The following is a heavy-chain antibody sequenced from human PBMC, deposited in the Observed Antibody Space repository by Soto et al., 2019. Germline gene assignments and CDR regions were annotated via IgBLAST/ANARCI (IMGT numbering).Heavy chain of an antibody. CDR1: GYSFTCYW. Sequence: GESRKIACKGSGYSFTCYWISWVRQMPGKGLECMGRIDPSDSYTNYSPSFQGHVTISADKSISTAYLQWSSLKASDTAMYYCALGEYCSCGSWYQFDYWGQGTLVTVYS. CDR2: IDPSDSYT. V-gene: IGHV5-10-1*01. D-gene: IGHD2-15*01. J-gene: IGHJ4*02. CDR3: ALGEYCSCGSWYQFDY.